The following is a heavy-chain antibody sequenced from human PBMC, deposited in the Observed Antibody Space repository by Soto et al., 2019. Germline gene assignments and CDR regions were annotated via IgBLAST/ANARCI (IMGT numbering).Heavy chain of an antibody. D-gene: IGHD2-21*01. CDR3: ERSDGYNFNWLDS. CDR1: GYTFATYD. V-gene: IGHV1-8*01. J-gene: IGHJ5*01. Sequence: QVQLVQSGAEVKTPGASVKVSCKASGYTFATYDINWVRQAPGQGLEWMGWMNPNSVNTGYAQKFQGRLTMTRDTALSVSHMELSSLRNEDTAVYYGERSDGYNFNWLDSWGQGTLVTVSA. CDR2: MNPNSVNT.